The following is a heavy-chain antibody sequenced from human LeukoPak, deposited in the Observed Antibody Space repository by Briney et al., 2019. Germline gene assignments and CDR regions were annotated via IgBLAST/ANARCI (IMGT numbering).Heavy chain of an antibody. D-gene: IGHD3-10*01. Sequence: GGSLRLSSAASGFTFISYAMSWVRRTPGKGLEWVSTISDAGGDTYYADSVRGRFTISRDNAKNTCYLQMNGLRVEDTAVYYCARQWFGEQRAYWGQGTLVTVSS. CDR3: ARQWFGEQRAY. CDR2: ISDAGGDT. V-gene: IGHV3-23*01. J-gene: IGHJ4*02. CDR1: GFTFISYA.